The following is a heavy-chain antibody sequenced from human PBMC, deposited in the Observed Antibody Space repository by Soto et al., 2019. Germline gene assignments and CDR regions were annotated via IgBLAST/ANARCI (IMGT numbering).Heavy chain of an antibody. CDR2: VYFSGNT. D-gene: IGHD6-25*01. CDR3: GSVRPSGYVLS. Sequence: PSETLSLTSPVSGGTLSSYYWTWIRQSPGKGLEWIGYVYFSGNTNYNPSLKSRVTISIDTSKNQFSLRLASVTAADTAFYYCGSVRPSGYVLSWGQGTLVTVSS. CDR1: GGTLSSYY. V-gene: IGHV4-59*01. J-gene: IGHJ5*02.